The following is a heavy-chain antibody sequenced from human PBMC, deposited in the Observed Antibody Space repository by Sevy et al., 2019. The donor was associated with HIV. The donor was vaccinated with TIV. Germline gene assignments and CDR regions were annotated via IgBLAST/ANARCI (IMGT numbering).Heavy chain of an antibody. J-gene: IGHJ5*02. CDR2: ISGSGGST. D-gene: IGHD2-15*01. Sequence: GGSLRLSCAASGFTFSSYAMSWVRQAPGKGLEWVSAISGSGGSTYYADSVKGRFTISRDNSKNTLYLQTNSLRAEDTAVYYCAKDLGIVVVVAATWTENWFDPWGQGTLVTVSS. V-gene: IGHV3-23*01. CDR1: GFTFSSYA. CDR3: AKDLGIVVVVAATWTENWFDP.